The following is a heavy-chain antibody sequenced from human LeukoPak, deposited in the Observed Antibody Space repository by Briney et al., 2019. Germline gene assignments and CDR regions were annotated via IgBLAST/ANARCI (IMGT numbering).Heavy chain of an antibody. CDR3: ARDVPHNWFDT. V-gene: IGHV3-74*01. CDR1: GITFGNNW. Sequence: GGSLRLSCAASGITFGNNWMHWVRHGPGKGLVWISRINSDGGGAIYADSVKGRFTVSRDNAKNTLYLQMNSLRAEDAAVYYCARDVPHNWFDTWGQGALVTVSS. CDR2: INSDGGGA. J-gene: IGHJ5*02.